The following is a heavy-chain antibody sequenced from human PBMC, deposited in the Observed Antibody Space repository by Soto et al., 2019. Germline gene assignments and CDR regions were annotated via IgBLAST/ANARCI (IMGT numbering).Heavy chain of an antibody. CDR3: AREKGDIVVVVAGSNWFDP. CDR2: INPSGGST. Sequence: ASVKVSCKASGYTFTSHYMHWVRQAPGQGLEWMGIINPSGGSTSYAQKFQGRVTMTRDTSTSTVYMELSSLRSEDTAVYYCAREKGDIVVVVAGSNWFDPWGQGTLVTVSS. D-gene: IGHD2-15*01. J-gene: IGHJ5*02. CDR1: GYTFTSHY. V-gene: IGHV1-46*03.